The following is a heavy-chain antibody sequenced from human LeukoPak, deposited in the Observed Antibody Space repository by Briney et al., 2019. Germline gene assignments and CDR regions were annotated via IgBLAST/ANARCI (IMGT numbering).Heavy chain of an antibody. CDR3: ARDGPNWFDP. J-gene: IGHJ5*02. Sequence: GGSLRLSCAASGLTVSSDYMSWVRQAPGKGLEWVSVIYSGGGTYYADSVKGRFTISRDNSKNTLYLQMNSLRAEDMAVYYCARDGPNWFDPWGQGTLVTVSS. V-gene: IGHV3-53*01. CDR2: IYSGGGT. CDR1: GLTVSSDY.